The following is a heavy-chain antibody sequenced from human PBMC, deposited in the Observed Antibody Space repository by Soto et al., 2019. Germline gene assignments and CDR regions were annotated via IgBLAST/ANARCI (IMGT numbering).Heavy chain of an antibody. CDR1: GYTFTSYG. D-gene: IGHD6-19*01. CDR2: ISAYNGNT. Sequence: ASVKVSCKASGYTFTSYGISWVRQAPGQGLEWMGWISAYNGNTNYAQKLQGRVTMTTDTSTSTAYMELRSLRSDDTAVYYCARDQPAIRLDHSGWPIWGQGTLVTVS. J-gene: IGHJ4*02. V-gene: IGHV1-18*04. CDR3: ARDQPAIRLDHSGWPI.